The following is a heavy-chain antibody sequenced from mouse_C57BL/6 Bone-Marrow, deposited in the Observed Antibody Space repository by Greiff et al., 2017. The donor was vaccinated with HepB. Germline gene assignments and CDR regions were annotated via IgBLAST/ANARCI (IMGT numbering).Heavy chain of an antibody. CDR1: GYTFTSYG. Sequence: QVQLQQSGAELARPGASVKLSCKASGYTFTSYGISWVKQRTGQGLEWIGEIYPRSGNTYYNEKFKGKATLTADKSSSTAYMELRSLTSEDSAVYFCARLYYYGSSDVDYWGQGTTLTVSS. V-gene: IGHV1-81*01. D-gene: IGHD1-1*01. J-gene: IGHJ2*01. CDR2: IYPRSGNT. CDR3: ARLYYYGSSDVDY.